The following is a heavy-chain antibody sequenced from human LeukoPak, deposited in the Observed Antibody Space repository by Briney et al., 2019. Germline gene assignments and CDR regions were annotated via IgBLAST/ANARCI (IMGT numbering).Heavy chain of an antibody. J-gene: IGHJ6*02. CDR1: GYTLTELS. Sequence: ASVKVSCKVSGYTLTELSMHWVRRAPGKGLEWMGGFDPEDGETIYAQKFQGRVTMTEDTSTDTAYMELSSLRSEDTAVYYCARGNVERRVFYYYYGMDVWGQGTTVTVSS. D-gene: IGHD1-1*01. CDR3: ARGNVERRVFYYYYGMDV. CDR2: FDPEDGET. V-gene: IGHV1-24*01.